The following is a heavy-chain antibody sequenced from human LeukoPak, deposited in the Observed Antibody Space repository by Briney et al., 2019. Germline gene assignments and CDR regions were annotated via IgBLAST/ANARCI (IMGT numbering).Heavy chain of an antibody. V-gene: IGHV3-74*01. CDR2: IDTDGSTT. CDR1: GFTFSNSL. Sequence: GGSLRLSCAASGFTFSNSLMHWVRQVPGKELVWVARIDTDGSTTHYADSVKGRFTISRDNAKNTLYLRMNSLRAEDTAVYYCARDRDGYNYWGQGTLVTVSS. J-gene: IGHJ4*02. D-gene: IGHD5-24*01. CDR3: ARDRDGYNY.